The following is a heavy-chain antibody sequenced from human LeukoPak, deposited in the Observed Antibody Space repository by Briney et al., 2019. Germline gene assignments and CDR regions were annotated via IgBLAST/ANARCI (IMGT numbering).Heavy chain of an antibody. V-gene: IGHV4-4*07. CDR3: ARDYSSSFGLDY. CDR2: IYTSGST. D-gene: IGHD6-6*01. J-gene: IGHJ4*02. Sequence: NSSETLSLTCTVSGGSISSYYWIWIRQPAGRGLEWIGRIYTSGSTNYNPSLKSRVTISVDKSKNQFSLKLSSVTAADTAVYYCARDYSSSFGLDYWGQGTLVTVSS. CDR1: GGSISSYY.